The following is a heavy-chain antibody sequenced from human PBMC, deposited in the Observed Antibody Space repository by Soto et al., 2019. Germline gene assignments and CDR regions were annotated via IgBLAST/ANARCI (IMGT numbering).Heavy chain of an antibody. V-gene: IGHV2-5*02. CDR3: AHTYTDWDLEWLLYNWFDP. CDR1: GFSLSTSGVG. Sequence: SGPTLVNPTQTLTLTCTFSGFSLSTSGVGVGWIRQPPGKALEWLALIYWDDDKRYSPSLKSRLTITKDTSKNQVVLTMTNMDPVDTATYYCAHTYTDWDLEWLLYNWFDPWGQGTLVTVSS. J-gene: IGHJ5*02. CDR2: IYWDDDK. D-gene: IGHD3-3*01.